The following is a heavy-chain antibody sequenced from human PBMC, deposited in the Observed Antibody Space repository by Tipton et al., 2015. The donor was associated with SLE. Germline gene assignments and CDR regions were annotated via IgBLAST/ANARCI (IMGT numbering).Heavy chain of an antibody. CDR2: ISYDGSNK. D-gene: IGHD7-27*01. CDR3: ARDKLGIGSDFDY. V-gene: IGHV3-30*04. J-gene: IGHJ4*02. Sequence: SLRLSCAASGFTFSGYAMHWVRQAPGKGLEWVAVISYDGSNKYYADSVKGRFTISRDNSKNTLYLQMNSLRAEDTAVYYCARDKLGIGSDFDYWGQGTLVTVSS. CDR1: GFTFSGYA.